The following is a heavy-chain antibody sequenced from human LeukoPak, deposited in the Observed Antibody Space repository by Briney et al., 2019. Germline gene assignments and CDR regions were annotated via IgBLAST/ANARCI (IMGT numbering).Heavy chain of an antibody. V-gene: IGHV3-33*01. CDR2: IWYDGSNK. D-gene: IGHD3-10*01. Sequence: PGRSLRLSCAASGFTFSNYGMHWVRQAPGKGLEWVAVIWYDGSNKYYVHSVKGRFTISRDNSKNTLYLQMNSLRAEDTAVYYYARVPMVRGTRYYFDYWGQGTLVTVSS. CDR1: GFTFSNYG. CDR3: ARVPMVRGTRYYFDY. J-gene: IGHJ4*02.